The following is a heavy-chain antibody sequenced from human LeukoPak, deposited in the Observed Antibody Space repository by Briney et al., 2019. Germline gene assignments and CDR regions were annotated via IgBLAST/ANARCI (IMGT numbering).Heavy chain of an antibody. CDR1: GGSINTTSYH. D-gene: IGHD3-16*01. V-gene: IGHV4-39*01. Sequence: SETLSLTCTVSGGSINTTSYHWGWIRQLPGQGLEWVGSIYHSVQTYYNPSLKSRVTISADASNNQFSLKLSSVTAADTALYYCARVYWGCSIDYWGQGALVTVSS. CDR2: IYHSVQT. J-gene: IGHJ4*02. CDR3: ARVYWGCSIDY.